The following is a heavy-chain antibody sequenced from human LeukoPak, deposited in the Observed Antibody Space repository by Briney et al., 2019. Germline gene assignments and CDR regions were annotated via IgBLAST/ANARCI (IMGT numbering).Heavy chain of an antibody. CDR3: ARGAGRGYCSGGSCYPGENDY. V-gene: IGHV4-30-4*08. D-gene: IGHD2-15*01. CDR2: LYYSGST. Sequence: SQTPSLTCTVSGGSISSGDYYWSWIRQPPGKGLEWIGYLYYSGSTYYNPSLKSRVTISVDTSKNQFSLKLSSVTAADTAVYYCARGAGRGYCSGGSCYPGENDYWGQGTLVTVSS. CDR1: GGSISSGDYY. J-gene: IGHJ4*02.